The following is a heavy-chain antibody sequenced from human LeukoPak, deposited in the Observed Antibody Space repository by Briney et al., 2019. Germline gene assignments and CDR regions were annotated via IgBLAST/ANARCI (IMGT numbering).Heavy chain of an antibody. CDR2: ISWNSGSI. D-gene: IGHD3-10*01. V-gene: IGHV3-9*01. Sequence: GGSLRLSCAASGFTFDDYAMHWVRQAPGKGLEWVSGISWNSGSIGYADSVKGRFTISRDNAKNSLYLQMNSLRAEDTALYYCAKDCGSGSYSSPYYYYYGMDVWGQGTTVTVSS. CDR1: GFTFDDYA. J-gene: IGHJ6*02. CDR3: AKDCGSGSYSSPYYYYYGMDV.